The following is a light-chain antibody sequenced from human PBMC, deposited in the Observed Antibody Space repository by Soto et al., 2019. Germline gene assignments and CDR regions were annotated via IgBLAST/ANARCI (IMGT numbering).Light chain of an antibody. CDR3: SSYTSTNTLV. V-gene: IGLV2-14*01. J-gene: IGLJ2*01. Sequence: QSALTQPASVSGSPGQSITISCTGTSSDVGDYNYVSWYQQHPGKAPKLIIYGVSNRPSGISNRFSGSKSGNTASLTISVLQAEDEADYYCSSYTSTNTLVFGGGTKLTVL. CDR1: SSDVGDYNY. CDR2: GVS.